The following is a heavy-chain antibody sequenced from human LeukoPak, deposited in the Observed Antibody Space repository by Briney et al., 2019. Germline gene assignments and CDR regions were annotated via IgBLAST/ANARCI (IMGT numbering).Heavy chain of an antibody. D-gene: IGHD1-26*01. J-gene: IGHJ4*02. CDR2: INPNSGGT. V-gene: IGHV1-2*02. Sequence: ASVRASCTASGYTFTDYYMYWVRQAPGQGLEWMGWINPNSGGTNYAQKFQGRVTMTRDTSISTAYMELSRLRSDDTAVYYCARERATYHNLDYWGQGTLVTVSS. CDR1: GYTFTDYY. CDR3: ARERATYHNLDY.